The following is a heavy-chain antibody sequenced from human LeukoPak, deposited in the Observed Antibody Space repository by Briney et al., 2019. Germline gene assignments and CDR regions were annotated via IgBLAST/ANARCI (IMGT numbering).Heavy chain of an antibody. CDR1: GGSISSSSYY. Sequence: SSETLCLTCTVSGGSISSSSYYWGWIRQPPGKGMEWIGSIYYSGSTYYSPSLKSRVTISVDTSKNQFSLKLRSVTAADTAVYYCARHVVGIAAQDPRFDPWGQGTLVTVSS. D-gene: IGHD6-6*01. CDR3: ARHVVGIAAQDPRFDP. J-gene: IGHJ5*02. V-gene: IGHV4-39*01. CDR2: IYYSGST.